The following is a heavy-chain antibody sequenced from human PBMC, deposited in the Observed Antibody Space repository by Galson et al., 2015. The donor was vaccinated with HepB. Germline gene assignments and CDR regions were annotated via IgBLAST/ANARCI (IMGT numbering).Heavy chain of an antibody. CDR2: IRTKINSYET. Sequence: SLRLSCAASGFTFRTSAIHWVCRASGKGLEWVGRIRTKINSYETTYAASLNGRFTVSRDDSKNTAYLQMNSLKTEDTAVYYCASYDADGYYQNYWGQGTLVTVSP. CDR1: GFTFRTSA. CDR3: ASYDADGYYQNY. V-gene: IGHV3-73*01. D-gene: IGHD2-21*01. J-gene: IGHJ4*02.